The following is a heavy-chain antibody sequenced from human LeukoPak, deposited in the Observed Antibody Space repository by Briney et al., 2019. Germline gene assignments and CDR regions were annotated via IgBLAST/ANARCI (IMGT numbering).Heavy chain of an antibody. D-gene: IGHD3-16*02. CDR3: AKEPYDYVWGSYRFDY. J-gene: IGHJ4*02. CDR1: GFTFSSYG. V-gene: IGHV3-30*02. CDR2: IRYDGSNK. Sequence: SGGSLRLSCAASGFTFSSYGMHWDRQAPGKGLEWVAFIRYDGSNKYCADSVKGRFTISRDNSKNTLYLQMNSLRAEDTAVYYCAKEPYDYVWGSYRFDYWGQGTLVTVSS.